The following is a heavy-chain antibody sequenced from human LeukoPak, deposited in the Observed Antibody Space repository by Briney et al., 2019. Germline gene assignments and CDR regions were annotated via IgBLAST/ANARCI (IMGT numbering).Heavy chain of an antibody. CDR1: GYRFTSYW. J-gene: IGHJ4*02. CDR3: ARGHIVGGHYFDY. V-gene: IGHV5-51*01. Sequence: GESLKISCKGSGYRFTSYWIGWVRQMPGKGLEWMGIIYPGDSDTRYSPSFQGQVTISADKSISTAYVQWSSLKASDTAMYYCARGHIVGGHYFDYWGQGTLVTVSS. CDR2: IYPGDSDT. D-gene: IGHD1-26*01.